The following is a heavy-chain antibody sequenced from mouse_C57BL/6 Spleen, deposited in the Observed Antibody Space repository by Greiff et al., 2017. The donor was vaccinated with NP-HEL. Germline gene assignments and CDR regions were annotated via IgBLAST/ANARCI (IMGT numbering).Heavy chain of an antibody. CDR1: GFTFSDYY. CDR2: INYDGSST. V-gene: IGHV5-16*01. D-gene: IGHD2-4*01. CDR3: ARAYDYDEGYAMDY. Sequence: EVMLVESEGGLVQPGSSMKLSCTASGFTFSDYYMAWVRQVPEKGLEWVANINYDGSSTYYLDSLKSRFIISRDNAKNILYLQMSSLKSEDTATYYCARAYDYDEGYAMDYWGQGTSVTVSS. J-gene: IGHJ4*01.